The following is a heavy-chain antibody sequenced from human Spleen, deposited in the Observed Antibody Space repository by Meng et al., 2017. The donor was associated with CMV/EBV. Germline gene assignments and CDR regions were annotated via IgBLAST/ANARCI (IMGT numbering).Heavy chain of an antibody. CDR2: LWNGGAT. CDR1: GFTVSSNY. J-gene: IGHJ6*02. V-gene: IGHV3-66*02. Sequence: GESLKISCAASGFTVSSNYMNWVRQAPGKGLEWVSVLWNGGATYYADTVKGRFTISRDNSKNTLFLQMNSLRAEDTAVYFCARLPPGGYYGMDVWGQGTTVTVSS. D-gene: IGHD3-10*01. CDR3: ARLPPGGYYGMDV.